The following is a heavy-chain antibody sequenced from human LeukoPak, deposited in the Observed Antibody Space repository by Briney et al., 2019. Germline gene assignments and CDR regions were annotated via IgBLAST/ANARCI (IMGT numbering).Heavy chain of an antibody. CDR2: IYHSGST. J-gene: IGHJ4*02. V-gene: IGHV4-4*02. CDR3: ARAMARQKSFDY. CDR1: GGSISSSNW. Sequence: SETLSLTCAVSGGSISSSNWWSWVRQPPGKGLEWIGEIYHSGSTNYNPSLKSRVTISVDTSKNQFSLKLSSVTAADTAVYYCARAMARQKSFDYWGQGTLVTVSS. D-gene: IGHD3-10*01.